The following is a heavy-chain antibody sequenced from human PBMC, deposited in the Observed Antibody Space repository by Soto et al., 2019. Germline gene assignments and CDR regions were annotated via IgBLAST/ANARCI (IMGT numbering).Heavy chain of an antibody. D-gene: IGHD5-18*01. Sequence: GGSLRLSCAASGFAFSSYWMHWVRQAPGKGLVWVSRINTDGSRTNYADSVKGRFTISRDNAKNTLYLQLNSLRADDTAVYYCARRDTAMANDYWGQGTLVTVSS. J-gene: IGHJ4*02. CDR2: INTDGSRT. V-gene: IGHV3-74*01. CDR3: ARRDTAMANDY. CDR1: GFAFSSYW.